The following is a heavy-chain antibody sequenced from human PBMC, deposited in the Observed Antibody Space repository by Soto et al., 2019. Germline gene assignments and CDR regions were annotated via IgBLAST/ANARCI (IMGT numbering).Heavy chain of an antibody. J-gene: IGHJ5*02. V-gene: IGHV1-46*01. CDR2: INPHGGST. D-gene: IGHD3-3*01. CDR3: ARSSGGNFGIIIEGSNWFDP. Sequence: ASVKVSCKAPGGTFTSYYLNWVRQAPGQGLEWMGVINPHGGSTKYAQKFQGRITMTRDTSRSTVYMELSSLRFDDTAIYYCARSSGGNFGIIIEGSNWFDPWGQGTLVTVSS. CDR1: GGTFTSYY.